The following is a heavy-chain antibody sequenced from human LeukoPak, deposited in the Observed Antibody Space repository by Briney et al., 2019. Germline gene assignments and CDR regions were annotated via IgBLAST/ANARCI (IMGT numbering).Heavy chain of an antibody. CDR3: ARDPTVEMAFDI. V-gene: IGHV1-2*02. Sequence: ASVKVSCKASGYTFTGYYMHWVRQAPGHGLEWMGWINPNSGGTNYAQKFQGRVTMTRDTSISTAYMELSRLRSDDTAVYYCARDPTVEMAFDIWGQGTMVTVSS. CDR2: INPNSGGT. J-gene: IGHJ3*02. D-gene: IGHD5-24*01. CDR1: GYTFTGYY.